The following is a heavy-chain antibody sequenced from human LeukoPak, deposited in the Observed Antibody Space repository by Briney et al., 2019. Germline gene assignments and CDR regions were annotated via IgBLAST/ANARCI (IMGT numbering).Heavy chain of an antibody. J-gene: IGHJ4*02. CDR1: GYSFTNYW. V-gene: IGHV5-51*01. CDR3: ARRGSGSYVDY. CDR2: TYPGDSDT. D-gene: IGHD1-26*01. Sequence: GESLKISCKGSGYSFTNYWIGWVRQMPGKGLEWMGITYPGDSDTTYSPSFQGQVTISADKSISTAYLQWSSLKASDTAMYYRARRGSGSYVDYWGQGTLVTVSS.